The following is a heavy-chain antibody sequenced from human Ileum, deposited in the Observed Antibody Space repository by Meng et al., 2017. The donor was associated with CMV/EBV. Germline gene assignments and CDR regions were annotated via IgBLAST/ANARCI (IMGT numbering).Heavy chain of an antibody. CDR2: ISDDGNNE. CDR3: ARTDCNTIHCKRMEY. V-gene: IGHV3-30-3*01. J-gene: IGHJ4*02. D-gene: IGHD2/OR15-2a*01. CDR1: GFPFSNYA. Sequence: GESLKISCAASGFPFSNYAMHWVRQAPGKGLEWLAVISDDGNNEYNTDSVKGRFTISRDNSKNTLYLQMDSLRIEDTGVYYCARTDCNTIHCKRMEYWGQGTLVTGAS.